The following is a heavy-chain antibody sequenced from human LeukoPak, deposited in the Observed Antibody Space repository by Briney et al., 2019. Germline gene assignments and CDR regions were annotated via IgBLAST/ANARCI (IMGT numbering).Heavy chain of an antibody. CDR1: GGSISSGDYY. CDR2: IYYSGST. CDR3: ARGGDSDY. V-gene: IGHV4-30-4*01. Sequence: SETLSLTCTVSGGSISSGDYYWSWIRQPPGKGLEWIGYIYYSGSTYYNPSLKSRVTMTVDTSKNQFSLKLSSVTAADTAVYYCARGGDSDYWGQGTLVTVSS. J-gene: IGHJ4*02.